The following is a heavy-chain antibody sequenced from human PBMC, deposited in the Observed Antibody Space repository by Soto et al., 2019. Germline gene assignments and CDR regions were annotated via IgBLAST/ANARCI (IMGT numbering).Heavy chain of an antibody. CDR1: GGSISSGGYS. V-gene: IGHV4-30-2*01. D-gene: IGHD6-13*01. CDR2: IYHSGST. CDR3: ARVAGIAAAGIGNWFDP. J-gene: IGHJ5*02. Sequence: PSETLSLTCAVSGGSISSGGYSWSWIRQPPGKGLEWIGYIYHSGSTYYNPSLKSRVTISVDRSKNQFSLKLSSVTAADTAVYYCARVAGIAAAGIGNWFDPWGQGTLVTVSS.